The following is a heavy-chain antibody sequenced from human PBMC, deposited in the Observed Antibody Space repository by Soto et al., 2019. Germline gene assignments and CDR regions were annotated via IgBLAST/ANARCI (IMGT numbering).Heavy chain of an antibody. J-gene: IGHJ3*02. V-gene: IGHV3-49*04. D-gene: IGHD5-12*01. Sequence: GGSLRLSCTASGFTFGDYAMSWVRQAPGKGLEWVGFIRSKAYGGTTEYAASVKGRFTISRDDSKSIAYLQMNSLKTEDTAVYYCTRYGWLQFLDAFDIWGQGTMVTVSS. CDR1: GFTFGDYA. CDR3: TRYGWLQFLDAFDI. CDR2: IRSKAYGGTT.